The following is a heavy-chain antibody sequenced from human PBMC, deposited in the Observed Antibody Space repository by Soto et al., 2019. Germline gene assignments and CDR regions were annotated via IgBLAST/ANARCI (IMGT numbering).Heavy chain of an antibody. CDR1: GFIFRSYS. D-gene: IGHD2-2*01. CDR2: ISSSSRIT. Sequence: SGGSLRLSCAASGFIFRSYSLNWVRQVPGKGLEWLSYISSSSRITYYADSVKGRFTVSRDNAKNSLYLQMNSLRDEDTAVYYCARDQDIVVAPGAYGMDVWGQGTTVTVSS. V-gene: IGHV3-48*02. J-gene: IGHJ6*02. CDR3: ARDQDIVVAPGAYGMDV.